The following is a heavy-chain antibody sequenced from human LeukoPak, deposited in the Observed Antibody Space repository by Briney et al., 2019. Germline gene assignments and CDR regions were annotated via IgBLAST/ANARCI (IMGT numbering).Heavy chain of an antibody. Sequence: GGSLRLSCAAPGFTFSSYWMSWVRQAPGKGLEWVANIKQDGSEKYYVDSVKGRFTISRDNAKNSLYLQMNSLRAEDTAVYYCARDSGGSYSFFDYWGQGTLVTVSS. J-gene: IGHJ4*02. D-gene: IGHD1-26*01. CDR3: ARDSGGSYSFFDY. V-gene: IGHV3-7*01. CDR2: IKQDGSEK. CDR1: GFTFSSYW.